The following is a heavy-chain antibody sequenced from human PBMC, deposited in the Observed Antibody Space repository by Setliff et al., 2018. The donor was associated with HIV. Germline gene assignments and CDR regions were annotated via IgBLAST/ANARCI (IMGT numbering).Heavy chain of an antibody. J-gene: IGHJ6*02. CDR2: ISSTSNYI. D-gene: IGHD6-13*01. CDR3: ARLIAYYYGMDV. CDR1: GFTFSNYA. V-gene: IGHV3-21*01. Sequence: TGGSLRLSCAASGFTFSNYAMNWARQAPGKGLEWVSSISSTSNYIYYADSVKGRFTISRDNAKNSLYLQMNSLRAEDTAVYYCARLIAYYYGMDVWGQGTTVTVSS.